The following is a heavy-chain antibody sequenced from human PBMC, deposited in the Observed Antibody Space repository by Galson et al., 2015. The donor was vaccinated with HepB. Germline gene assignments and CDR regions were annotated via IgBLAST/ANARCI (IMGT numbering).Heavy chain of an antibody. J-gene: IGHJ4*02. D-gene: IGHD4-17*01. CDR2: ISGSGGST. CDR3: AKDGCNGDYVGCPLEY. V-gene: IGHV3-23*01. CDR1: GFTFSNAW. Sequence: SLRLSCAASGFTFSNAWMVWVRQAPGKGLEWVSAISGSGGSTYYADSVKGRFTISRDNSKNTLYLQMNSLRAEDTAVYYCAKDGCNGDYVGCPLEYWGQGTLVTVSS.